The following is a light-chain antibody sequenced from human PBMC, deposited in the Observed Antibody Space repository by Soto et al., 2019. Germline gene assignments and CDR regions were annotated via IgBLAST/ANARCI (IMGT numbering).Light chain of an antibody. J-gene: IGKJ4*01. V-gene: IGKV3-20*01. CDR2: GGS. CDR3: QQYGGSLPLT. Sequence: DIVLTQSPGTLSLSPGDRATLSCRASQTITNTYLAWYQQKPGQAPRLLVYGGSTRATGIPDRFSGGGSGTDFTLTITRLEPEDFAVYYSQQYGGSLPLTFGGGTKVEI. CDR1: QTITNTY.